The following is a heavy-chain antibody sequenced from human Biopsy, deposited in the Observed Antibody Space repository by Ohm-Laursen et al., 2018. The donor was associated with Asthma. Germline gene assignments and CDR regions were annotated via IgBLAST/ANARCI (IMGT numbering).Heavy chain of an antibody. J-gene: IGHJ4*02. CDR2: IYSGGTS. V-gene: IGHV3-53*01. CDR1: GFTVTRTP. CDR3: ARGDRRGWSHYYFDY. D-gene: IGHD6-19*01. Sequence: SLSPTCPPSGFTVTRTPMFSVRLAPGNCLEWLSVIYSGGTSHSAASVRGRFTITRDFSKTTLHLQMHRRRVEDPAVYYRARGDRRGWSHYYFDYWGQGTLVTVSS.